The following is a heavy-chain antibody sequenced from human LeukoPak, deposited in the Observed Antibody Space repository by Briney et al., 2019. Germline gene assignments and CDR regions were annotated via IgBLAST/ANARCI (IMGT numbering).Heavy chain of an antibody. CDR2: IYPGDSDT. CDR1: GYSFTSYW. J-gene: IGHJ4*02. CDR3: ARVLGYCSSTSCYTPLGY. V-gene: IGHV5-51*01. D-gene: IGHD2-2*02. Sequence: GESLKISCKGSGYSFTSYWIGWVRQMPGKGLEWMGIIYPGDSDTRYSPSFQGQVTISADKSISTAYLQWSSLKASDTAMYYCARVLGYCSSTSCYTPLGYWGQGTLVTVSS.